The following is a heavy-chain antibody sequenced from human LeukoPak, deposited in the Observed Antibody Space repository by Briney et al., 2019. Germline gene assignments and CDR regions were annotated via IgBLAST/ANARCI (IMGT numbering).Heavy chain of an antibody. CDR2: IHYSGST. V-gene: IGHV4-59*01. D-gene: IGHD5-12*01. CDR1: GGSISSYY. Sequence: TSETLSLTCTVSGGSISSYYWSWIRQPPGKGLEWIGYIHYSGSTKYKPSLKSRVTISVDTSRNQFSLNLSSVTAADTAVYYCARGSNSGYTDYWGQGTLVTVSS. CDR3: ARGSNSGYTDY. J-gene: IGHJ4*02.